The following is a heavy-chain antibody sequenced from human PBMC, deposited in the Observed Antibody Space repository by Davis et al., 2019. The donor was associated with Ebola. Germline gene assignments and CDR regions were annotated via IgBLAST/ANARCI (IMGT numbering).Heavy chain of an antibody. CDR1: GFTFSDHW. J-gene: IGHJ4*02. CDR3: ATLFGVPADY. D-gene: IGHD3-3*01. V-gene: IGHV3-7*03. CDR2: INPDGSVA. Sequence: GGSLRLSCAASGFTFSDHWMSWVRQPPGGGLEWVANINPDGSVADYVDSVKGRFTISRDNAKNSLYLQMNNLRAEDTAVYYCATLFGVPADYWGQGTLVTVSS.